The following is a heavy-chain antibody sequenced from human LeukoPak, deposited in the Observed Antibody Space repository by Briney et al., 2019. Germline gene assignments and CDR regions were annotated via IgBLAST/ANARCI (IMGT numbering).Heavy chain of an antibody. D-gene: IGHD1-26*01. J-gene: IGHJ4*02. V-gene: IGHV1-69*01. CDR3: ARDGSGSYSLDY. CDR1: GGTFSSYA. Sequence: SVKVSCKASGGTFSSYAIGWVRQAPGQGLEWMGGIIPIFGTANYAQKFQGRVTITADESTSTAYMELSSLRSEDTAVYYCARDGSGSYSLDYWGQGTLVTVSS. CDR2: IIPIFGTA.